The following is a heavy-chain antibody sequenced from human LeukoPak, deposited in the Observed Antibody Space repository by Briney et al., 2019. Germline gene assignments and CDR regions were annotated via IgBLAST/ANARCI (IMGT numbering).Heavy chain of an antibody. Sequence: QAGGSLRLSCAASGFTFSSYAMSWVRQAPGKGLEWVSTISGSGGSAYYADSVTGRFTISRDNSKNILYLQMNSLRAEDTAVYYCAKSPYSGSYSYFDFWGQGTLVTVSS. D-gene: IGHD1-26*01. CDR2: ISGSGGSA. CDR1: GFTFSSYA. CDR3: AKSPYSGSYSYFDF. V-gene: IGHV3-23*01. J-gene: IGHJ4*02.